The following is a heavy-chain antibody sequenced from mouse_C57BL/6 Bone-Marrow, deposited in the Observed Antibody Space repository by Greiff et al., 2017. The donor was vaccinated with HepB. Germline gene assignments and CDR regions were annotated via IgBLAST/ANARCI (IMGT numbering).Heavy chain of an antibody. D-gene: IGHD5-2*01. CDR3: AREYSRAFAC. Sequence: QVQLQQSGAELVRPGSSVKLSCKASGYTFTSYWMDGVKQMPGQGLEWIGNIYPSDSETHYNQKFKDKATLTVDKYSSTAYMQLRSLTSEDSAVYYCAREYSRAFACWGQGTLVTVSA. CDR1: GYTFTSYW. V-gene: IGHV1-61*01. CDR2: IYPSDSET. J-gene: IGHJ3*01.